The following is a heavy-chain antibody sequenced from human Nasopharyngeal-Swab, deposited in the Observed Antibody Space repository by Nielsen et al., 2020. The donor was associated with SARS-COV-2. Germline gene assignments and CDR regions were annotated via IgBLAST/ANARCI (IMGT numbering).Heavy chain of an antibody. Sequence: ASVKVSCKASGCTFTSYAMHWVRQAPGQRLEWMGWINAGNGNTKYSQKFQGRVTITRDTSASTAYMELSSLRSEDTAVYYCARAVRYYDFWSGYSPGFESYYYYGMDVWGQGTTVTVSS. CDR2: INAGNGNT. V-gene: IGHV1-3*01. J-gene: IGHJ6*02. CDR3: ARAVRYYDFWSGYSPGFESYYYYGMDV. D-gene: IGHD3-3*01. CDR1: GCTFTSYA.